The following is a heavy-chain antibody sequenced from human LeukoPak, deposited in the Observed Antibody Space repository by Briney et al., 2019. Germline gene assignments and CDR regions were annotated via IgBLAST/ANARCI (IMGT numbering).Heavy chain of an antibody. Sequence: SETLSLTCAVYGGSFSGYYWSWIRQPPGKGLEWIGEINHSGSTNYNPSLKSRVTISVDTSKNQFSLKLSSVTAADTAVYYCARGGRLITFGGVIDNYFDYWGQGTLVTVSS. V-gene: IGHV4-34*01. D-gene: IGHD3-16*02. CDR2: INHSGST. CDR3: ARGGRLITFGGVIDNYFDY. CDR1: GGSFSGYY. J-gene: IGHJ4*02.